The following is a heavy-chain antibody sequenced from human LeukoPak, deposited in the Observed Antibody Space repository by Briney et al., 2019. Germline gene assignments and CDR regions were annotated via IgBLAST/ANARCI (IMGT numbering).Heavy chain of an antibody. CDR1: GFTFSSYN. V-gene: IGHV3-48*01. CDR3: ATDRGWRTSGYYLYYFEY. Sequence: GGSLRLSCAASGFTFSSYNMNWVRQAPGKGLEWVSYISSSSSTIYYADSVKGRFTISRDNAKNSLYLQMSSLRAEDTAVYYCATDRGWRTSGYYLYYFEYWGQGTLVTFSS. CDR2: ISSSSSTI. D-gene: IGHD3-3*01. J-gene: IGHJ4*02.